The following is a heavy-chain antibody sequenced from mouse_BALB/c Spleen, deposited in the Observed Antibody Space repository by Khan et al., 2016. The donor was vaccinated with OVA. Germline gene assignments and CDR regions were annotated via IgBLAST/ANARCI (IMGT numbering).Heavy chain of an antibody. D-gene: IGHD2-10*01. Sequence: QIQFVQSGPELKKPGETVKISCKASGHTFTKYGMNWVKQAPGKGLKWMGWINTYTRQPTYADDFNGRFAFYLETSASTAYLQINNLKNEDTATYFCARPPYFSYVLDNWGQGTSVTVSS. CDR1: GHTFTKYG. V-gene: IGHV9-3-1*01. J-gene: IGHJ4*01. CDR3: ARPPYFSYVLDN. CDR2: INTYTRQP.